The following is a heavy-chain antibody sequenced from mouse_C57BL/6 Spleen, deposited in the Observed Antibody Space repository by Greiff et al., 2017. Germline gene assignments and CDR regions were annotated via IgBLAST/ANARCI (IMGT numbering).Heavy chain of an antibody. CDR2: IDPSDSYT. Sequence: QVQLQQPGAELVMPGASVKLSCKASGYTFTSYWMHWVKQRPGQGLEWIGEIDPSDSYTNYNQKFKGKSTLTVDTSSSTAYMQLSSLTSEDSAVSYCARGDSVAWFAYWGQGTLVTVSA. D-gene: IGHD2-12*01. CDR3: ARGDSVAWFAY. V-gene: IGHV1-69*01. J-gene: IGHJ3*01. CDR1: GYTFTSYW.